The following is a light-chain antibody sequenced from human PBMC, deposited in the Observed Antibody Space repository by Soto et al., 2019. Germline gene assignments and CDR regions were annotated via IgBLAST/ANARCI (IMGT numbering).Light chain of an antibody. CDR3: QQYGSAPTWR. J-gene: IGKJ1*01. Sequence: LPKSRPPLCLSPGGIATLPRRALQSVSSSYLAWYQQKPGQVPRLLIYGASSRATGIQDRFSGSGSGTDFTLTISRLEPEDSAVYYFQQYGSAPTWRFGEGTKVDIK. V-gene: IGKV3-20*01. CDR1: QSVSSSY. CDR2: GAS.